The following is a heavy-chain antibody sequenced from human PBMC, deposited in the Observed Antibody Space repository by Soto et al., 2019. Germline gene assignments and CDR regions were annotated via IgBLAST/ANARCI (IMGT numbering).Heavy chain of an antibody. CDR3: ARSLPVDVIVLGWYFDL. V-gene: IGHV1-69*12. CDR2: IIPIFGTA. CDR1: GGTFSSYA. D-gene: IGHD3-22*01. J-gene: IGHJ2*01. Sequence: QVQLVQSGAEVKKPGSSVKVSCKASGGTFSSYAISWVRQAPGQGLEWMGGIIPIFGTANYAQEFQGRVTITADESTRTAYMELSSLRSEDTAVYYRARSLPVDVIVLGWYFDLWGRGTLVTVSS.